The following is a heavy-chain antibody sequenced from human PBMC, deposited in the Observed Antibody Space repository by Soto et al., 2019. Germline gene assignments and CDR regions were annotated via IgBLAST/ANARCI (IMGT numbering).Heavy chain of an antibody. CDR1: DGSIRPYY. D-gene: IGHD3-22*01. Sequence: PSETLSLTCTVSDGSIRPYYWSWIRQPPGKGLEWIGYIYYAGTTTYNPSLKSRVSISIDTSKSEVSLKLTSVTAADTAVYYCARLGGYYQSLASWGRETVVTVSS. J-gene: IGHJ5*02. V-gene: IGHV4-59*08. CDR3: ARLGGYYQSLAS. CDR2: IYYAGTT.